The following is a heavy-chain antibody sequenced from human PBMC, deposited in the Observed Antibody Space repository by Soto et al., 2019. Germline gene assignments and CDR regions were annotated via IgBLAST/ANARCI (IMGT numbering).Heavy chain of an antibody. CDR3: AREDSSGYTFLDY. CDR2: IYYSGST. V-gene: IGHV4-59*01. CDR1: GGSISGYY. D-gene: IGHD3-22*01. Sequence: PSETLSLTCAVSGGSISGYYWSWIRQPPGKGLEWIGYIYYSGSTSYNPSLKSRLTISVDTSKNQFSLRLTSVTAADTAVYYCAREDSSGYTFLDYWGQGTLVTVSS. J-gene: IGHJ4*02.